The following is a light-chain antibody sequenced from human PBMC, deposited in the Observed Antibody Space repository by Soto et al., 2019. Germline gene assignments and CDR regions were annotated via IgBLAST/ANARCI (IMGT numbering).Light chain of an antibody. CDR1: QSVDRNY. CDR3: QQYGSSGT. Sequence: IVLTQSPGTLSWSPGARATLSRRASQSVDRNYLAWYQHTPGQAPRLLIYGASTRATGIQDRFSGSGSGTDFTLTIRRMPPEYFAVYYCQQYGSSGTFGQGTKVEIK. V-gene: IGKV3-20*01. J-gene: IGKJ1*01. CDR2: GAS.